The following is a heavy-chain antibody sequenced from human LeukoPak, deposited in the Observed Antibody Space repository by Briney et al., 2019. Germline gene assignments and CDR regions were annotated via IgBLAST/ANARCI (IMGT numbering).Heavy chain of an antibody. Sequence: SETLSLTCGVPGGSISDTNWWTWSRQPPGKGLEWIGEVNLQGSTNYNPSLKSRVAISVDKSENHISLKLTSVTAADTAVYYCARGGGPYRPLDYSGQGTLVTVAS. CDR1: GGSISDTNW. V-gene: IGHV4-4*02. CDR2: VNLQGST. CDR3: ARGGGPYRPLDY. J-gene: IGHJ4*02.